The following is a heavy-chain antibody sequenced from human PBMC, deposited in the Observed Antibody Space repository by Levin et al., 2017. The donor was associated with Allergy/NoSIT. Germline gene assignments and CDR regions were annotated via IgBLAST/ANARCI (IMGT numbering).Heavy chain of an antibody. V-gene: IGHV1-18*01. J-gene: IGHJ4*02. CDR2: ISAYNGNT. Sequence: ASVKVSCKASGYTFTSYGISWVRQAPGQGLEWMGWISAYNGNTNYAQKLQGRVTMTTDTSTSTAYMELRSLRSDDTAVYYCARGVRRYYYDSSGLDYWGQGTLVTVSS. D-gene: IGHD3-22*01. CDR1: GYTFTSYG. CDR3: ARGVRRYYYDSSGLDY.